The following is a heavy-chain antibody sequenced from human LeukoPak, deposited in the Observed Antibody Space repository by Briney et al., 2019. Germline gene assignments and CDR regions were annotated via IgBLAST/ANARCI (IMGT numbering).Heavy chain of an antibody. CDR2: ITGSGGNT. D-gene: IGHD3-9*01. CDR3: AKWGDFDVLTGYYVPDF. J-gene: IGHJ4*02. Sequence: GGSLRLSCAASGFTFSNYAMSWVRQAPGKGLEWVSAITGSGGNTYYADSVKGRFTVSRDNSKNTLYLQMNSLRDEDTAVYYCAKWGDFDVLTGYYVPDFWGQGTLVTVSS. CDR1: GFTFSNYA. V-gene: IGHV3-23*01.